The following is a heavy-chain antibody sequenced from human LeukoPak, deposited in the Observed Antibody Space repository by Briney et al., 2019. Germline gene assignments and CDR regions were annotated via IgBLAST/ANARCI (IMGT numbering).Heavy chain of an antibody. CDR3: ARQYDNTGYYSNWFDP. V-gene: IGHV4-59*01. CDR2: IYYSGST. D-gene: IGHD3-22*01. J-gene: IGHJ5*02. CDR1: GDSITSDY. Sequence: SETLPLTCTVSGDSITSDYWAWIRQPPGKGLEWIGCIYYSGSTNYNPSLKSRVTISVDTSKNQFSLELTSVTAADTTIYYCARQYDNTGYYSNWFDPWGQGTLVTVSS.